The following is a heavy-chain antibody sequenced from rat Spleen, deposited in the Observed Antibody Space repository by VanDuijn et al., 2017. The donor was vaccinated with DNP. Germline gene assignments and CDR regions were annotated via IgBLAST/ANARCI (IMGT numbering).Heavy chain of an antibody. CDR1: GFTFSDYY. Sequence: EVQLVESGGGLVQPGRSLKLSCAASGFTFSDYYMAWVRQAPKKGLEWVAAISTSGSRTYYADSVKGRFTISRDNAKSTLYLQMNSLRAEDMATYYCTRIGDLHNGGDGDALDAWGQGTSVTVSS. CDR2: ISTSGSRT. D-gene: IGHD1-1*01. CDR3: TRIGDLHNGGDGDALDA. V-gene: IGHV5-22*01. J-gene: IGHJ4*01.